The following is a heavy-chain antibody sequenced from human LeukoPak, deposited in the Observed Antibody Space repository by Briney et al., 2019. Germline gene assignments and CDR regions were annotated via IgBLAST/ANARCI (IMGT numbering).Heavy chain of an antibody. CDR2: IYFSGST. CDR3: ARVNWVNDYYGSGQSDY. Sequence: KSSETLSLTCTVSGGSVSSGGYYWTWIRQPPGKGLEWIGYIYFSGSTNYNPSLKSRVTISVDTSKNQFSLKLSSVTAADTAVYYCARVNWVNDYYGSGQSDYWGQGTLVTVSS. CDR1: GGSVSSGGYY. V-gene: IGHV4-61*08. D-gene: IGHD3-10*01. J-gene: IGHJ4*02.